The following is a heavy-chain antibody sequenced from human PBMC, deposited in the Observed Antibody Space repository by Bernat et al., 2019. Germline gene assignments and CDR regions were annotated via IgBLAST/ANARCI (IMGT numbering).Heavy chain of an antibody. CDR2: ISSSTYT. V-gene: IGHV3-11*06. CDR1: GFTFTDYY. Sequence: QVQLVESGGGLVKPGGSLRLSCAASGFTFTDYYMSWIRQAPGKGLEWVSYISSSTYTNYAGSVKGRFTISRDNAKNSLYLQMNSLRPEDTAVYYCARERGRGTCYSCSPYYFDYWGQGTLVTVSS. CDR3: ARERGRGTCYSCSPYYFDY. J-gene: IGHJ4*02. D-gene: IGHD2-15*01.